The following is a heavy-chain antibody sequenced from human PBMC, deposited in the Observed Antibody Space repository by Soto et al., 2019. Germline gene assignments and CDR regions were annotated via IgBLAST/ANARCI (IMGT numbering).Heavy chain of an antibody. Sequence: QVQLVESGGGVVQPGRSLRLYCAASGFTFSSYGMHWVRQAPGKGLEWVAVIWYDGSNKYYADSVKGRFTISRDNSKNTLYLQMNSLRAEDMAVYYCARHGTEFGFDYWGQGTLVTVSS. CDR1: GFTFSSYG. J-gene: IGHJ4*02. V-gene: IGHV3-33*01. CDR2: IWYDGSNK. CDR3: ARHGTEFGFDY. D-gene: IGHD1-1*01.